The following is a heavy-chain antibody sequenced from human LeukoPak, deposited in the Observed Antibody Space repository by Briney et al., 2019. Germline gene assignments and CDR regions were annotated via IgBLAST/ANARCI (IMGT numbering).Heavy chain of an antibody. J-gene: IGHJ4*02. Sequence: SETLSLTCTVSGGSINSYYWSWIRQLPGKGLQSIGYIYDSGSTRYNPSLKSRVTMSVDTSNNQFSMNLTSVTAADTAVYYCARVQVRELFPDCWGQGTLVTVSS. CDR3: ARVQVRELFPDC. D-gene: IGHD3-10*01. CDR1: GGSINSYY. CDR2: IYDSGST. V-gene: IGHV4-59*01.